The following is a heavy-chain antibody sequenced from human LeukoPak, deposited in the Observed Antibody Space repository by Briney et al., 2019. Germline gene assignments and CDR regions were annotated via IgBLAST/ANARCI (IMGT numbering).Heavy chain of an antibody. Sequence: PGGSLRLSCAASGFTVSSNYMSWVRQAPGKGLEWVSVIYSGGSTYYADSVKGRFTISRDNSKNTLYLQMNSLRAEDTAVYYCARDLGSSWTTLGYFDYWGQGTLVTVSS. V-gene: IGHV3-66*01. CDR1: GFTVSSNY. D-gene: IGHD6-13*01. J-gene: IGHJ4*02. CDR3: ARDLGSSWTTLGYFDY. CDR2: IYSGGST.